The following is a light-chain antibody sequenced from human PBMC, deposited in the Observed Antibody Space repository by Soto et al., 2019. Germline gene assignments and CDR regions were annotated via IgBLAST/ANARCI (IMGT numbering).Light chain of an antibody. V-gene: IGLV1-40*01. CDR1: SSNIGAGYD. CDR2: GNT. CDR3: QSFDRSLTAWV. Sequence: QLVLTQPPSVSGAPGQRVTISCTGSSSNIGAGYDVHWYQQLPGTAPTLLISGNTDRPSRVPDRFSGSKSGTSASLAITGLQTEDEADYYCQSFDRSLTAWVFGGGTKLTVL. J-gene: IGLJ3*02.